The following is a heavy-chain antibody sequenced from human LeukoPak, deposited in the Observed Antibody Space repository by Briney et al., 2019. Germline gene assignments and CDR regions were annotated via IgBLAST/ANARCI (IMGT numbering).Heavy chain of an antibody. D-gene: IGHD2-15*01. J-gene: IGHJ3*02. CDR1: GFTFDDYG. CDR2: INWNGGST. Sequence: GGSLRLSCAASGFTFDDYGMSWVRQAPGKGLEWVSGINWNGGSTGYADSVEGRFTISRDNAKNSLYLQMNSLRAEDTALYYCARDGGPYCSGGSCYDTRHAFDIWGQGTMVTVSS. CDR3: ARDGGPYCSGGSCYDTRHAFDI. V-gene: IGHV3-20*04.